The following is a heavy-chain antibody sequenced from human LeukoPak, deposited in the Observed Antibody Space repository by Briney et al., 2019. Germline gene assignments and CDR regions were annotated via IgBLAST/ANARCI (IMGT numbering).Heavy chain of an antibody. J-gene: IGHJ3*02. CDR1: GFTFSSYA. Sequence: GGSLRLSCAASGFTFSSYAMSWVRQAPGKGLEWVSAISGSGGSTYYADSVKGRFTISRDNSKNALYLLMSSLRAEDTAVYYCTKGLGDDAFDIWGQGTMVTVSS. D-gene: IGHD3-16*01. V-gene: IGHV3-23*01. CDR3: TKGLGDDAFDI. CDR2: ISGSGGST.